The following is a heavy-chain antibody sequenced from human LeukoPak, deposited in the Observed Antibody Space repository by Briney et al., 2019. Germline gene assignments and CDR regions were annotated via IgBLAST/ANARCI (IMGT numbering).Heavy chain of an antibody. V-gene: IGHV3-7*01. CDR3: ARGVPYDSWSGPHYSDY. D-gene: IGHD3-3*01. CDR1: RFTFSTYW. Sequence: GGSLRLSCAASRFTFSTYWMSWVRQAPGKGLEWVAHIKQDGSQEYYVDSVKGRFTISRDSAKNSLYLQMNSLRSEDTAVYYCARGVPYDSWSGPHYSDYWGQGTLVNVSS. CDR2: IKQDGSQE. J-gene: IGHJ4*02.